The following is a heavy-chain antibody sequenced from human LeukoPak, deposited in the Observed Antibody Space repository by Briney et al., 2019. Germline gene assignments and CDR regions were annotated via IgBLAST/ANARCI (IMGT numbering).Heavy chain of an antibody. D-gene: IGHD3-10*01. Sequence: SETLSLTCAVSGYSISSGYYWGWIRQPPGKGLEWIGIIYQSGSTFYNPSLKTRVTTSVDTSKNQFSLTLSSVTAADTAVYYCARIFGSGNENYFYYMDVWGKGTTVTVSS. CDR2: IYQSGST. CDR3: ARIFGSGNENYFYYMDV. J-gene: IGHJ6*03. V-gene: IGHV4-38-2*01. CDR1: GYSISSGYY.